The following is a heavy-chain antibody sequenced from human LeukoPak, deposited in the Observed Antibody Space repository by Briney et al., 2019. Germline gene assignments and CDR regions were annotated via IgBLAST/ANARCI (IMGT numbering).Heavy chain of an antibody. CDR3: ARDLGPPRSFDP. Sequence: SVKVSCKASGVTFSTYVISWVRQAPGQGLEWMGGIIPIFGSANYAQKFQGRVTITADESTSTAYMELSSLRSEDTAVYYCARDLGPPRSFDPWGQGTVVTVSS. CDR2: IIPIFGSA. CDR1: GVTFSTYV. J-gene: IGHJ5*02. V-gene: IGHV1-69*01. D-gene: IGHD1-14*01.